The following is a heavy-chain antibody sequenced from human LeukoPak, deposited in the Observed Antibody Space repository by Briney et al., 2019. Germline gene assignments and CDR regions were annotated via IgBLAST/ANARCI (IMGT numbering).Heavy chain of an antibody. J-gene: IGHJ4*02. CDR1: GGSISSYY. D-gene: IGHD5-12*01. CDR3: AREYSGFDY. CDR2: IYYSGST. V-gene: IGHV4-59*01. Sequence: SETLSLTCTVSGGSISSYYWSWIRQPPGKGLEWIGYIYYSGSTNYNPSLKSRVTISIDTSKNQLSLKLTSVTAADTAVYYCAREYSGFDYWGQGTLVTVSS.